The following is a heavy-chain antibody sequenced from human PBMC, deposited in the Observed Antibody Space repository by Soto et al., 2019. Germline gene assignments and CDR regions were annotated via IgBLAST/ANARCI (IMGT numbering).Heavy chain of an antibody. CDR3: ASLVYDSSGYRPG. Sequence: QLQLQESGPGLVKPSETLSLTCTVSGGSISSSSYYWGWIRQPPGKGLEWIGSIYYSGSTYYNPSLKRRVTMSVDTSQNQFHLKLSSVTAADTAVYYCASLVYDSSGYRPGWGQGTLVTVSS. CDR1: GGSISSSSYY. J-gene: IGHJ4*02. V-gene: IGHV4-39*01. CDR2: IYYSGST. D-gene: IGHD3-22*01.